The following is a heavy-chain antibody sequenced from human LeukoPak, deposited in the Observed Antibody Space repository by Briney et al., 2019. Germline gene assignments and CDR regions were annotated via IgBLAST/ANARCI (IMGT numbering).Heavy chain of an antibody. V-gene: IGHV3-23*01. CDR3: TKTTSGYSSGQYPGWPADH. CDR1: GFTFNNYA. CDR2: IFGSGGSA. Sequence: GGSLRLSCTASGFTFNNYAMYWVRQAPRKGLEWVAGIFGSGGSAHYADSVKGRFTISRDNSKNTVYLQMDSLRGEDTALYYCTKTTSGYSSGQYPGWPADHWGQGALITVSS. J-gene: IGHJ4*02. D-gene: IGHD6-25*01.